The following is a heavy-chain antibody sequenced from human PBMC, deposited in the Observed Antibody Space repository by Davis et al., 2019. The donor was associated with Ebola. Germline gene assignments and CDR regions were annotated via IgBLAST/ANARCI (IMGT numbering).Heavy chain of an antibody. CDR2: IIPVLGTS. CDR3: ATPARLRRQVNPLDY. J-gene: IGHJ4*02. V-gene: IGHV1-69*11. Sequence: SVTVSCKPSGGTFNNYAFSWVRQAPGQGIEWMGRIIPVLGTSNYAEKLQGRVRLTADESTGTAYMELTNHMSQDTAVYSCATPARLRRQVNPLDYWGQGTLVTVSS. CDR1: GGTFNNYA. D-gene: IGHD3-3*01.